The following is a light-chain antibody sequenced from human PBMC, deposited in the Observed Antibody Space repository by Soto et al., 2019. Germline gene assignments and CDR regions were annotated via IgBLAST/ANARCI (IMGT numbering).Light chain of an antibody. CDR3: QQYNDWPLT. CDR1: QSVSTN. Sequence: EIVMTQSPATLSVSPGERASLSCRASQSVSTNLAWYQQKPAQAPRLLIYGASTRATGIPARFSGGGSGTEFTLTISRLQSADFAVYYCQQYNDWPLTFGGGTKVEIK. CDR2: GAS. J-gene: IGKJ4*01. V-gene: IGKV3-15*01.